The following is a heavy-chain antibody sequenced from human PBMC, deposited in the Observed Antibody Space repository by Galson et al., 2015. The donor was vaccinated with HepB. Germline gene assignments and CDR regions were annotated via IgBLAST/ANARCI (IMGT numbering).Heavy chain of an antibody. J-gene: IGHJ6*03. CDR3: ARDGAVDCSRANCYGLHYYYVDV. CDR2: ISYDGGDK. CDR1: GFTFSGYA. D-gene: IGHD2-2*01. V-gene: IGHV3-30-3*01. Sequence: SLRLSCAASGFTFSGYAIHWVRQTPGKGLEWLVVISYDGGDKYYADSVKGRFTISRDNSKNTLYLQMNSLRAEDTAVYYCARDGAVDCSRANCYGLHYYYVDVWGKGTTVTVSS.